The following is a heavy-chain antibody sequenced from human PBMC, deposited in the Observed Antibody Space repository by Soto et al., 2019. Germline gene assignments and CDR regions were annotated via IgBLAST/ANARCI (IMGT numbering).Heavy chain of an antibody. Sequence: QVQLQESGPGLVKPSGTLSLTCAVSSGSIDTTNWWSWVRQPPGKGLEWIGEIFHSGNTYYNPSPASRVTIAVDTSQSQFSLILRSDTAEDTAVYYCASRTWDMDVGGQGTTVTVS. J-gene: IGHJ6*02. D-gene: IGHD1-26*01. CDR1: SGSIDTTNW. V-gene: IGHV4-4*02. CDR2: IFHSGNT. CDR3: ASRTWDMDV.